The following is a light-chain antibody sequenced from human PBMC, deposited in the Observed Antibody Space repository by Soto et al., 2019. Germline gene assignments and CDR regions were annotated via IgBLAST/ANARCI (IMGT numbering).Light chain of an antibody. CDR1: QTLRNK. CDR3: QHPNAWPLP. J-gene: IGKJ3*01. V-gene: IGKV3-15*01. Sequence: IVLTQSPGTLSVSPGERVILSCRASQTLRNKLAWYQQKPGQAPRLLIYGGFTRATGIQPRCSGSGSGTEFTLTICGLQSEDFAIYYCQHPNAWPLPFGPGTKLDLK. CDR2: GGF.